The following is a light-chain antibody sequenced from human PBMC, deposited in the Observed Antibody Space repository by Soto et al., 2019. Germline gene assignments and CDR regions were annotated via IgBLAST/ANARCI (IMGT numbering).Light chain of an antibody. Sequence: QSVLTQSASVSGSPGQSITISCTGTSSDVGGYNYVSWYQQHPGKAPKLMIYEVSKRPSGVPVRFSGSKSGNTASLTVSGLQAEDEADYYCSSYAGSNNHVFGTGTKVTVL. V-gene: IGLV2-8*01. CDR2: EVS. CDR1: SSDVGGYNY. J-gene: IGLJ1*01. CDR3: SSYAGSNNHV.